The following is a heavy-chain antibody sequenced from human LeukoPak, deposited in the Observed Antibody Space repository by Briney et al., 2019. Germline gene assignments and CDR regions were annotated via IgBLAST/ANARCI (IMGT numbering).Heavy chain of an antibody. J-gene: IGHJ3*02. CDR1: GYTFTSYG. Sequence: GASVKVSCKASGYTFTSYGISWVRQAPGQGLEWMGWINPNSGGTNYAQKFQGRVTMTRDTSISTAYMELSRLRSDDTAVYYCASGLYSSGWYPPPRIWGQGTMVTVSS. CDR2: INPNSGGT. D-gene: IGHD6-19*01. V-gene: IGHV1-2*02. CDR3: ASGLYSSGWYPPPRI.